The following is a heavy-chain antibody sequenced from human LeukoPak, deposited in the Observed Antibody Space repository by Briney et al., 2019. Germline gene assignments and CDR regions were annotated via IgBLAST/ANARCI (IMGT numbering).Heavy chain of an antibody. D-gene: IGHD2-21*02. Sequence: ASVKVSCKASGYTFTSYVISWVRQAPGQGLEWTGWISAYNGNTNYAQKLQGRVTMTTDTSTSTAYMELSSLRSEDTAVYYCARDTPPRHCGGDCYSFYYYGMDVWGQGTTVTVSS. CDR2: ISAYNGNT. J-gene: IGHJ6*02. V-gene: IGHV1-18*01. CDR1: GYTFTSYV. CDR3: ARDTPPRHCGGDCYSFYYYGMDV.